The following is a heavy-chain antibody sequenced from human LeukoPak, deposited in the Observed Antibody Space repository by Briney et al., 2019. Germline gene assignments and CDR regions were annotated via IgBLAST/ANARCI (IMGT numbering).Heavy chain of an antibody. V-gene: IGHV4-39*01. CDR1: GGSISSSSYY. Sequence: SETLSLTCTVSGGSISSSSYYWGWIRQPPGKGLEWIGSIYYSGSTYYNPSLKSRVTISVDTSKSQFSLKLSSVTAADTAVYYCARLSRVTTLRYYFDYWGQGTLVTVSS. CDR2: IYYSGST. D-gene: IGHD2/OR15-2a*01. J-gene: IGHJ4*02. CDR3: ARLSRVTTLRYYFDY.